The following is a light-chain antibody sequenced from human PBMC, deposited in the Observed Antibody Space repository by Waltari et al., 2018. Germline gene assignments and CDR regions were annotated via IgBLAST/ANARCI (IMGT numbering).Light chain of an antibody. Sequence: DIQMTQSPPSLSALVGDRVTITCRASQSINTYLNWYQQKLGKAPKLLIYAASNLQNGVPSRFSGSGSETDFTLTISSLQPEDFATYYCQQTYSSPSSFGQGTKLEIK. CDR2: AAS. J-gene: IGKJ2*03. CDR3: QQTYSSPSS. V-gene: IGKV1-39*01. CDR1: QSINTY.